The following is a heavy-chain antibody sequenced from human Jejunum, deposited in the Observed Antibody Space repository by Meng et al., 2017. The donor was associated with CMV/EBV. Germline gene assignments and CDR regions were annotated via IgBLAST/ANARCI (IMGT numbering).Heavy chain of an antibody. CDR3: ARGRYELIWGLFDP. Sequence: QGELVQSGSEVKKPGTSVQVSCKASGYTFTDHFMHWVRQAPGQGLEWMAWINLNSGDTHSAQKFQGRVTMTRDTSISTAYMELSRLRSDDTAIYYCARGRYELIWGLFDPWGQGTLVTVSS. D-gene: IGHD1-1*01. J-gene: IGHJ5*02. V-gene: IGHV1-2*02. CDR2: INLNSGDT. CDR1: GYTFTDHF.